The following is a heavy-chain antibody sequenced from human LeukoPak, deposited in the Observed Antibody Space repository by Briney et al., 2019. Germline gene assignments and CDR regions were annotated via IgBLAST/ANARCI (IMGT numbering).Heavy chain of an antibody. D-gene: IGHD3-22*01. CDR1: GFTFSSYA. V-gene: IGHV3-30-3*01. CDR2: ISYDGSNK. CDR3: ARAFSPYDSSGYFQH. J-gene: IGHJ1*01. Sequence: PGGSLRLSCAASGFTFSSYAMHWVRQAPGKGLEWVAVISYDGSNKYYADSVKGRFTISRDNSKNTLYLQMNSLRAEDTAVYYCARAFSPYDSSGYFQHWGQGTLVTVSS.